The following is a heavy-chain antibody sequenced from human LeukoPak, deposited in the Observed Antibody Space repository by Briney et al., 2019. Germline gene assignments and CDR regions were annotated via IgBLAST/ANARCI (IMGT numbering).Heavy chain of an antibody. CDR1: RFSFSNYW. D-gene: IGHD3-10*01. Sequence: GGSLRLSCAASRFSFSNYWMHWVRQAPGKGPVWVSRVKSDGSNPSYADSVKGRFTISRDNAGNMLYLQMNTLGAEDTAVYYCARDIVSGSGSLDYCGQGTLVTVSS. CDR3: ARDIVSGSGSLDY. V-gene: IGHV3-74*01. CDR2: VKSDGSNP. J-gene: IGHJ4*02.